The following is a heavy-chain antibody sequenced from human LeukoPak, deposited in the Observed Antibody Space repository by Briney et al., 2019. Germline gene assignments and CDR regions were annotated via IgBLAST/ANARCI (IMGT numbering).Heavy chain of an antibody. D-gene: IGHD6-6*01. CDR2: IYTSGST. CDR1: GGSISSYY. J-gene: IGHJ5*02. Sequence: SETLSLTCTVSGGSISSYYWSWIRQPPGKGLEWIGYIYTSGSTNYNPSLKSRVTISVDTSKNQFSLKLSSVTAADTAVYYCARRRGIAARPGWFDPWGQGTLVTVSP. CDR3: ARRRGIAARPGWFDP. V-gene: IGHV4-4*09.